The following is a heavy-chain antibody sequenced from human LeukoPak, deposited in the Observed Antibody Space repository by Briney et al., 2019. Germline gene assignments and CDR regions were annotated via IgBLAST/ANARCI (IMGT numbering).Heavy chain of an antibody. CDR2: LYSSGST. J-gene: IGHJ5*02. V-gene: IGHV4-39*01. D-gene: IGHD4-11*01. Sequence: SETLSLTCTVSGDSINSGSYIWGWIRQPPGKGLEWIGSLYSSGSTYYNPSLQSRVTLFVDTSKNQFSLKLSSVTAADTAVYYCARLGYSNYRVIWFDPWGQGTLVTVSS. CDR1: GDSINSGSYI. CDR3: ARLGYSNYRVIWFDP.